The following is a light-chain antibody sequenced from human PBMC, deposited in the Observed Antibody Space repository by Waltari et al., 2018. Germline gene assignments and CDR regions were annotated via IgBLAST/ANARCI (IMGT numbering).Light chain of an antibody. CDR2: DAS. V-gene: IGKV1-33*01. Sequence: DIQMTQSPSSLSVSVGDRVTITCQASQGIVYFLNWYQHKPGKAPKLLIYDASNLETGVPSRFSGSGSGTDFTFTITSLQPEDIATYSCQQYHNFPLTFGQGTRLEIK. J-gene: IGKJ5*01. CDR1: QGIVYF. CDR3: QQYHNFPLT.